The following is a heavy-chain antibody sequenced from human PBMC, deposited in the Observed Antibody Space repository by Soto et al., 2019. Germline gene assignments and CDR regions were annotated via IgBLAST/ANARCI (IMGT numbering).Heavy chain of an antibody. CDR2: IIPIFGTA. V-gene: IGHV1-69*13. CDR1: GGTFSSYA. CDR3: ARGGHSAVVTDSFDS. Sequence: SVKVSCKASGGTFSSYAISWVRQAPGQGLEWMGGIIPIFGTANYAQKFQGRVTITAGESTSTAYMELSSLRSEDTAVYYCARGGHSAVVTDSFDSWGQGTLVTVSS. D-gene: IGHD2-21*02. J-gene: IGHJ4*02.